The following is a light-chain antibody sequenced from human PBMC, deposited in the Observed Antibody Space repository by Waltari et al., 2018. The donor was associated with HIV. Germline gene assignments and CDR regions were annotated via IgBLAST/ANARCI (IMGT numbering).Light chain of an antibody. CDR3: QQYDNLPPLT. V-gene: IGKV1-33*01. CDR2: DAS. CDR1: QDISNY. J-gene: IGKJ4*01. Sequence: DIQMTQSPSSLSASVGERVTITCQASQDISNYLNWYQHKPGKAPKLLIYDASNLETGVPSRFSGSGSGTDFTFTISSLQPEDIATYYCQQYDNLPPLTFGGGTKVEIK.